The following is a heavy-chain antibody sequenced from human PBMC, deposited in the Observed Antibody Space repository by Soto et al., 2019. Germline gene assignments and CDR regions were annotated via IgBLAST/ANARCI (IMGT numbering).Heavy chain of an antibody. V-gene: IGHV4-30-2*01. CDR1: GASISSGGSS. Sequence: QLQLQESGSGLVKPSQTLSLTCAVSGASISSGGSSWSWIRQAPGTGLGWIGYIYHSGISNYNPSLKSRVTISVDRSENQCSLSLSFVTAADTAVYYCARGLAVRRSYGLDVWGQGTTVTVSS. J-gene: IGHJ6*02. CDR2: IYHSGIS. D-gene: IGHD3-10*01. CDR3: ARGLAVRRSYGLDV.